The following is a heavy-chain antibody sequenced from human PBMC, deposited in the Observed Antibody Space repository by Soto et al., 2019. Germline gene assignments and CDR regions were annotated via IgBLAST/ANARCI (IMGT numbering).Heavy chain of an antibody. Sequence: PSETLSLTCVVSGGSISSGGYSWSWIRQPPGKGLEWIGYIYHSGSTYYNPSLKSRVTISVDTSKNQFSLKLSSVTAADTAVYYCARDRSGYDRALGYWGQGTLVTVSS. CDR3: ARDRSGYDRALGY. J-gene: IGHJ4*02. D-gene: IGHD5-12*01. V-gene: IGHV4-30-2*01. CDR2: IYHSGST. CDR1: GGSISSGGYS.